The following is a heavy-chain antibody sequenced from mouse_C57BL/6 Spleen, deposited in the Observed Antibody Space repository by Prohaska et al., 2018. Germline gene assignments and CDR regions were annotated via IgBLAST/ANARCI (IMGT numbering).Heavy chain of an antibody. J-gene: IGHJ2*01. CDR3: ARSYYGSRYFDY. CDR2: INTYSGVP. Sequence: QIQLVQSGPELKKTGETVKISCKASGYTFTTYGMSWVKQAQGKGLKWMGWINTYSGVPTYADYFNGRFAFSLETSASTAYLQINNLKNEDTATYFCARSYYGSRYFDYWGQGTTLTVSS. D-gene: IGHD1-1*01. CDR1: GYTFTTYG. V-gene: IGHV9-3*01.